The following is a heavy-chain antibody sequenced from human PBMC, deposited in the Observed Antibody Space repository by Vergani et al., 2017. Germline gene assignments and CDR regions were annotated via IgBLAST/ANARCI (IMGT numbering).Heavy chain of an antibody. CDR2: ISPDGSAT. Sequence: EVQLVESGGGLVQPGGSLRLSCAASGFSLRSSWRSWVRQAPERGPEWVAHISPDGSATSYVDSVKGRFTISRDNTKNSLSLQMSGLRVEDTAVYYTVKLPRAPCNFDFWGRGPLIPFSP. J-gene: IGHJ2*01. CDR3: VKLPRAPCNFDF. D-gene: IGHD1-26*01. V-gene: IGHV3-7*01. CDR1: GFSLRSSW.